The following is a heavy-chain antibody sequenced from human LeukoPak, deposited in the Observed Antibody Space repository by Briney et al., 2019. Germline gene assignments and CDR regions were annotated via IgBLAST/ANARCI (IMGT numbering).Heavy chain of an antibody. Sequence: GESLKISCKGSGYSFTSYWTGWVRQMPGKGLEWMGIIYPGDSDARYGPSFQGQVTISADKSISTAYLQWRSLKASDTAMYYCASPSRIAVTGSAFDIWGQGTMVTVSS. CDR1: GYSFTSYW. CDR3: ASPSRIAVTGSAFDI. D-gene: IGHD6-19*01. V-gene: IGHV5-51*01. J-gene: IGHJ3*02. CDR2: IYPGDSDA.